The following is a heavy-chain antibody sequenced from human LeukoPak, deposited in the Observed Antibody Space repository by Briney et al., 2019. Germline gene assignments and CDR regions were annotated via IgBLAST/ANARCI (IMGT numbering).Heavy chain of an antibody. CDR2: ISSGSNYI. V-gene: IGHV3-21*01. CDR1: GFIFSSYS. J-gene: IGHJ6*03. CDR3: ARVVISYYYMDV. D-gene: IGHD3-22*01. Sequence: KSGGSLRLSCAASGFIFSSYSMNWVRQSPGKGLEWVSSISSGSNYIDYADSVKGRFTISRDNARNSLYLQMNSLRVEDTAVYYCARVVISYYYMDVWAKGPRSPSP.